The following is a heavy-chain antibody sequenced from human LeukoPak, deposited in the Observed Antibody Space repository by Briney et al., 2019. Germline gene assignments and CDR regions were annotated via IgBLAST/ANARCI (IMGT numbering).Heavy chain of an antibody. Sequence: GESLKISCKGSGYTLTKYWIGWVRQMPGKGLEWMGIIYPGDSDTRYSPSFQGQVTISADKSISTAYLQWSSLKASDTAMYYCARHDNGGMVRGVIPADALDIWGQGTMVTVSS. D-gene: IGHD3-10*01. V-gene: IGHV5-51*01. J-gene: IGHJ3*02. CDR2: IYPGDSDT. CDR1: GYTLTKYW. CDR3: ARHDNGGMVRGVIPADALDI.